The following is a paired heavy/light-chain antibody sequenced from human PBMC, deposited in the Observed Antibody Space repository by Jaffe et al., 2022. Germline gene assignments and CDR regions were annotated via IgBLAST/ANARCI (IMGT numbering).Light chain of an antibody. CDR3: QQYNNWPPDT. J-gene: IGKJ2*01. CDR2: GAS. Sequence: EIVMAQSPATLSVSPGERATLSCRASQSVSSNLAWYQQKRGQAPRLLIYGASTRATGIPARFSGSGSGTEFTLTISSLQSEDFAVYYCQQYNNWPPDTFGQGTKLEIK. CDR1: QSVSSN. V-gene: IGKV3-15*01.
Heavy chain of an antibody. J-gene: IGHJ4*02. V-gene: IGHV3-74*01. Sequence: EVQLVESGGDLVQPGGSLRLSCAASGFTFSSYWMHWVRQAPGKGLVWVSRINSDGISTSYADSVRGRFTISRDNAKNTLYLQMHSLRAEDTAVYYCARGSAYSSGSFGSYYFDYWGQGTLVTVSS. CDR2: INSDGIST. D-gene: IGHD6-19*01. CDR1: GFTFSSYW. CDR3: ARGSAYSSGSFGSYYFDY.